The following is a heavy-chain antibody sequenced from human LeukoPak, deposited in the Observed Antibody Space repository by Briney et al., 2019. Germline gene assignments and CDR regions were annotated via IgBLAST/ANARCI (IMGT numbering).Heavy chain of an antibody. V-gene: IGHV4-39*01. D-gene: IGHD3-9*01. CDR2: IYYSGSF. CDR1: GGSISSSGYY. Sequence: SETLSLTCTVSGGSISSSGYYWGWIRQSPGKGLEWVGSIYYSGSFYYNPSLKSRVTISVDTSKNQFSLRLSSVTAADTAVYYCARYVTIFVGGESNWGQGTLVTVSS. J-gene: IGHJ4*02. CDR3: ARYVTIFVGGESN.